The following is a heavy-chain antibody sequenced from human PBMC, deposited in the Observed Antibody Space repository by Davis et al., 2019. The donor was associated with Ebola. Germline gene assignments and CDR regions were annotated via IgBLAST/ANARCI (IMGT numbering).Heavy chain of an antibody. CDR3: ARDWSAGS. CDR2: IRYDGSNK. J-gene: IGHJ5*02. Sequence: GESLKISCAASGFTFSTYGMHWVRQAPGKGLEWVAYIRYDGSNKYYADSVKGRFTISRDNSKNTLYLQMSGLRVEDTGVYYCARDWSAGSWGQGTLVTVSS. V-gene: IGHV3-30*02. D-gene: IGHD6-25*01. CDR1: GFTFSTYG.